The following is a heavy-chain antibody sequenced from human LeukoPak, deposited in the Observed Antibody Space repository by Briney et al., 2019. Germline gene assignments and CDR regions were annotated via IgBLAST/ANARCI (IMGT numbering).Heavy chain of an antibody. CDR1: GGSISSYY. J-gene: IGHJ6*03. V-gene: IGHV4-39*07. Sequence: SETLSLTCTVSGGSISSYYWGWIRQPPGKGLEWIGSIYYSGSTYYNPSLKSRVTISVDTSKNQFSLKLSSVTAADTAVYYCASVTPGLPDYYYYMDVWGKGTTVTVSS. D-gene: IGHD3-16*02. CDR3: ASVTPGLPDYYYYMDV. CDR2: IYYSGST.